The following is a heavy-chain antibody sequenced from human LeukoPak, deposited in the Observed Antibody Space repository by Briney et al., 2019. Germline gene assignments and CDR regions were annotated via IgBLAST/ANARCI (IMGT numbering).Heavy chain of an antibody. CDR1: GFTFSIYT. D-gene: IGHD7-27*01. CDR2: ISSSSTYI. CDR3: ARDLHSGEVDI. Sequence: GGSLRLSCAAFGFTFSIYTMNWVRQAPGKGLEWVSSISSSSTYIYYADSVKGRFTISRDNAKNSLYLRMNSLRAEDTAVYYCARDLHSGEVDIWGQGTMVTVSS. V-gene: IGHV3-21*01. J-gene: IGHJ3*02.